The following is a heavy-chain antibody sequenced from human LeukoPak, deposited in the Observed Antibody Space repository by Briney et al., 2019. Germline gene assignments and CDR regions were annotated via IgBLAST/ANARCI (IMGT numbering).Heavy chain of an antibody. V-gene: IGHV4-34*01. CDR2: INHSGST. CDR1: GGSFSGYY. Sequence: KPSETLSLTCAVYGGSFSGYYWSWIRQPPGKGLEWIGEINHSGSTNYNPSLKSRVTISVDTSKNQFSLKLSSVTAADTAVYYCARINSGYAYENDYWGQGTLVTVSS. J-gene: IGHJ4*02. CDR3: ARINSGYAYENDY. D-gene: IGHD5-12*01.